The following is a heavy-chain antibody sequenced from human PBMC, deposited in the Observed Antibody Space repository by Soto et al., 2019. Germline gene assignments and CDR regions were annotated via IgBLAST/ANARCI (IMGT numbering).Heavy chain of an antibody. Sequence: SVKVSCKASGGTFSSYAISWVRQAPGQGLEWMGGFIPIFETATYAQKFQDRVTITADESRSTVSMELSSLRSADTAVYYCATKAVSGWFFDYWGQGTVVTVSS. CDR3: ATKAVSGWFFDY. D-gene: IGHD6-19*01. CDR1: GGTFSSYA. J-gene: IGHJ4*02. CDR2: FIPIFETA. V-gene: IGHV1-69*13.